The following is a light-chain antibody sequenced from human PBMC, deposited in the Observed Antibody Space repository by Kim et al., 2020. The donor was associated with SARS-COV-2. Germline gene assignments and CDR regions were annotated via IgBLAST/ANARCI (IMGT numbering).Light chain of an antibody. CDR1: LSVTSSS. Sequence: SPSCESATLSFRPSLSVTSSSLAWYQQKPGPSPRLLISGASSRPTCIPDRFSGSGSGTDFTLTISRLEPEDFAVYYCQQYGSSPGTFGQGTKLEI. J-gene: IGKJ2*02. V-gene: IGKV3-20*01. CDR2: GAS. CDR3: QQYGSSPGT.